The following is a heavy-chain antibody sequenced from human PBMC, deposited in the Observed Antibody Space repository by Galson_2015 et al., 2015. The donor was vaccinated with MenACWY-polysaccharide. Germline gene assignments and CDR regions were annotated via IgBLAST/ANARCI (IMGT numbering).Heavy chain of an antibody. J-gene: IGHJ3*02. Sequence: SLRLSCVASGFTFSSYSMNWVRQAPGKGLEWVSYISSSSSTIYYADSVKGRFTISRDNAKNSLYLQMNSLRAEDTAVYYCASAYCSSTSCYIDAFDIWGQGTMVTVSS. CDR3: ASAYCSSTSCYIDAFDI. D-gene: IGHD2-2*02. CDR2: ISSSSSTI. CDR1: GFTFSSYS. V-gene: IGHV3-48*01.